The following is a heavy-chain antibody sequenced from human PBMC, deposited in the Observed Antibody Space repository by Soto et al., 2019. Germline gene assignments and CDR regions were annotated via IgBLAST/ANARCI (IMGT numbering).Heavy chain of an antibody. Sequence: EVQLLESGGGLVQPGGSLRLSCAASGFTFSSYAMSWVRQAPGKGLEWVSAINGSGGSTYYADSVKGRFTISRDNSKNTLYLQMNSLRAEDKAVYYCSKGYSYYFDFWGQGTLVTVSS. CDR3: SKGYSYYFDF. D-gene: IGHD2-15*01. J-gene: IGHJ4*02. CDR1: GFTFSSYA. CDR2: INGSGGST. V-gene: IGHV3-23*01.